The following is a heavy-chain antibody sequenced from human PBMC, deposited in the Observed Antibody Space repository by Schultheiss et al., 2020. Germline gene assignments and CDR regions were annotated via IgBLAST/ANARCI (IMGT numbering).Heavy chain of an antibody. V-gene: IGHV3-30*18. Sequence: GESLKISCAASGFTFSSYGMHWVRQAPGKGLEWVAVISYDGSNKYYADSVKGRFTISRDNSKNTLYLQMNSLRAEDTAVYYCAKDLNYGDFRNYYMDVWGKGTTVTVSS. D-gene: IGHD4-17*01. CDR3: AKDLNYGDFRNYYMDV. J-gene: IGHJ6*03. CDR2: ISYDGSNK. CDR1: GFTFSSYG.